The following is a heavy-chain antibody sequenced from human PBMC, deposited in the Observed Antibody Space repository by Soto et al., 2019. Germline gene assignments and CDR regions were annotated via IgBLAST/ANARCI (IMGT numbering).Heavy chain of an antibody. CDR2: INHSGST. CDR1: GGSFSGYY. V-gene: IGHV4-34*01. D-gene: IGHD4-17*01. J-gene: IGHJ6*02. CDR3: AREHDYGDGNYYYYGMDV. Sequence: SETLSLTCAVYGGSFSGYYWSWIRQPPGKGLEWIGEINHSGSTNYNPSLKSRVTISVDTSKNQFSLKLSSVTAADTAVYYCAREHDYGDGNYYYYGMDVWGQGTTVTVSS.